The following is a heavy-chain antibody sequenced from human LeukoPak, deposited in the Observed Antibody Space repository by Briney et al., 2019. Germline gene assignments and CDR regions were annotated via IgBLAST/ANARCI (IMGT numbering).Heavy chain of an antibody. CDR1: GFTFSSYW. CDR3: AKDYYDSRGDYYYYMDV. J-gene: IGHJ6*03. CDR2: IKQDGSEK. Sequence: GGSLRLSCAASGFTFSSYWMSWVRQAPGKGLEWVANIKQDGSEKYYVDSVKGRFTISRDNAKNSLYLQMNSLRAEDTAVYYCAKDYYDSRGDYYYYMDVWGKGTTVTISS. V-gene: IGHV3-7*01. D-gene: IGHD3-22*01.